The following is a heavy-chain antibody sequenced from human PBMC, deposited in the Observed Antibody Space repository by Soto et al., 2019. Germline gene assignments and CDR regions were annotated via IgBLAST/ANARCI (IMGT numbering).Heavy chain of an antibody. CDR1: GGSISSYY. J-gene: IGHJ4*02. CDR3: ARDFYDFWSGYYLDY. D-gene: IGHD3-3*01. V-gene: IGHV4-4*07. CDR2: IYTSGST. Sequence: PSETLSLTCTVSGGSISSYYWSWIRQPAGKGLEWIGRIYTSGSTNYNPSLKSRVTMSVDTSKNQFSLKLSSVTAADTAVYYCARDFYDFWSGYYLDYWGQGTLVTVSS.